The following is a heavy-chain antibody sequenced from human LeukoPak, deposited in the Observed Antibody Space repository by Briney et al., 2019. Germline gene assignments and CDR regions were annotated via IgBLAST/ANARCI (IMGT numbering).Heavy chain of an antibody. D-gene: IGHD5-12*01. V-gene: IGHV3-23*01. CDR1: GFTFSTYA. CDR2: IRGSGGNT. Sequence: GGSLRLSCAASGFTFSTYAMTWVRQAPGKGLQWVSGIRGSGGNTDYADSVKGRFSISRDNSKNTLYLQMNSLRGEDTAIYYCAKGLREVRGDAFDIWGQGTMVTVPS. CDR3: AKGLREVRGDAFDI. J-gene: IGHJ3*02.